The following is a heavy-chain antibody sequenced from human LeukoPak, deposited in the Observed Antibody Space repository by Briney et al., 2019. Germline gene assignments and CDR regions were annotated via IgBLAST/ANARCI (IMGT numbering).Heavy chain of an antibody. CDR1: GFSFSTFN. Sequence: GGSLRLSCAASGFSFSTFNMHWVRQAPGRGLEWVSSISSTSGYIYYTDSLQGRLTISRDNAKNSLYLQMNSLRAEDTAVYYCARDQNTYNSRNRMSSFDIWGQGTMVTVS. CDR3: ARDQNTYNSRNRMSSFDI. D-gene: IGHD1-14*01. CDR2: ISSTSGYI. V-gene: IGHV3-21*01. J-gene: IGHJ3*02.